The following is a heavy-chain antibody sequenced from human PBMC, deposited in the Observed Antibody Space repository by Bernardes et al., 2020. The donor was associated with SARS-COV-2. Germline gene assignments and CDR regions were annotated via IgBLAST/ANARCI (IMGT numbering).Heavy chain of an antibody. CDR3: ARATVTSTYYYYYGMDV. CDR1: GFTFSSYW. CDR2: IKQDGSEK. V-gene: IGHV3-7*01. Sequence: SMRLSGAASGFTFSSYWMSWVRQAPGKGLEWVANIKQDGSEKYYVDSVKGRFTISRDNAKNSLYLQMNSLRAEDTAVYYCARATVTSTYYYYYGMDVWGQGTTVTVSS. J-gene: IGHJ6*02. D-gene: IGHD4-17*01.